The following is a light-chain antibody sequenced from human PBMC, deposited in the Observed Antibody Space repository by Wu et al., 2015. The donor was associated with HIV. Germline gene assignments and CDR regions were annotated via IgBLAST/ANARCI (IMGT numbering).Light chain of an antibody. Sequence: EIVLTQSPDTLSLSPGERATLSCRASQSVISNYLAWYQQRPGQAPRLLIYGTSSRATGIPDRFSGSGSGTDFTLTIIRLEPEDFAVYYCQHYGSSPGTFGQGTKVEVK. CDR2: GTS. V-gene: IGKV3-20*01. J-gene: IGKJ1*01. CDR1: QSVISNY. CDR3: QHYGSSPGT.